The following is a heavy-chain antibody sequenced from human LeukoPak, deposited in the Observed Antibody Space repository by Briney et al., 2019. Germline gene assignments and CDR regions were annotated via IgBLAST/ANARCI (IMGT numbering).Heavy chain of an antibody. J-gene: IGHJ3*02. D-gene: IGHD3-22*01. CDR2: ISGSGGST. CDR1: GFTFSNYA. V-gene: IGHV3-23*01. CDR3: AKDLSMIVVVMAFDI. Sequence: GGSLRLSRVASGFTFSNYAMSWVRQAPGKGLEWVSAISGSGGSTYYADSVKGRFTISRDNSKNTLSLQMNSLRAEDTAIYYCAKDLSMIVVVMAFDIWGQGTMVTVSS.